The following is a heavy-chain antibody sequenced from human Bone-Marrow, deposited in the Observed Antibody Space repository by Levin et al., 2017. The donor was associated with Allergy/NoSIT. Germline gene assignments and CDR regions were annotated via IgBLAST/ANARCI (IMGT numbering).Heavy chain of an antibody. CDR2: ISSSSSTI. D-gene: IGHD2-21*02. CDR1: GFTFSSYS. CDR3: ARAPPNLVVTEIFYFDY. V-gene: IGHV3-48*01. Sequence: GGSLRLSCAASGFTFSSYSMNWVRQAPGKGLEWVSYISSSSSTIYYADSVKGRFTISRDNAKNSLYLQMNSLRAEDTAVYYCARAPPNLVVTEIFYFDYWGQGTLVTVSS. J-gene: IGHJ4*02.